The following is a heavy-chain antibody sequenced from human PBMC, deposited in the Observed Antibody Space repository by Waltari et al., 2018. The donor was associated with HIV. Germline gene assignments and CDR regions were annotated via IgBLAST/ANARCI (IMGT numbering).Heavy chain of an antibody. CDR3: ARDTATVTKRGGY. D-gene: IGHD4-17*01. J-gene: IGHJ4*02. V-gene: IGHV4-39*07. CDR1: GGSISSSSYY. CDR2: IYYSGST. Sequence: QLQLQESGPGLVKPSETLSLTCTVSGGSISSSSYYWGWIRQPPGKGLEWIGSIYYSGSTYYNPSLKSRVTISVDTSKNQFSLKLSSVTAADTAVYYCARDTATVTKRGGYWGQGTLVTVSS.